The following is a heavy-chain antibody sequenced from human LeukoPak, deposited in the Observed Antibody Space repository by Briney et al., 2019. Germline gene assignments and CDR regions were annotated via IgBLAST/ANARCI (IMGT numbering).Heavy chain of an antibody. Sequence: ASVKVSCKASGYTFTSYGISWVRQAPGQGLEWMGWISAYNGNTNYAQKFQGRVTMTRDTSISTAYMELSRLRSDDTAVYYCARVTSFDAFDIWGQRTMVTVSS. D-gene: IGHD2-2*01. J-gene: IGHJ3*02. CDR2: ISAYNGNT. CDR3: ARVTSFDAFDI. V-gene: IGHV1-18*01. CDR1: GYTFTSYG.